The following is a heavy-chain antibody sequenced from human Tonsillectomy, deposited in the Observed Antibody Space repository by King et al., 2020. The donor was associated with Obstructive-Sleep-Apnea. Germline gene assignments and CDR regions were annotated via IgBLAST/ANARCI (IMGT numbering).Heavy chain of an antibody. J-gene: IGHJ6*02. CDR2: INPNSGGT. CDR3: ALVRGAIWTNYSYYGMDV. CDR1: GYTFTGYY. V-gene: IGHV1-2*02. D-gene: IGHD3-10*01. Sequence: QLVQSGAEVKKPGASVKVSCKASGYTFTGYYMHWVRQAPGQGLEWMGWINPNSGGTNYAQKFQGRVTMTRDTSISTAYMELSRLRSDDTAVYYCALVRGAIWTNYSYYGMDVWGQGTTVTVSS.